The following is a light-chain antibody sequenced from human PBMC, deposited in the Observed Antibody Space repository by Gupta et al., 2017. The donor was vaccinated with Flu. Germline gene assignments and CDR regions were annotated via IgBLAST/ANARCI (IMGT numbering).Light chain of an antibody. CDR1: QFVSNTF. J-gene: IGKJ2*03. V-gene: IGKV3-20*01. Sequence: TVLTQSPGTLSLSPGERATLSCRASQFVSNTFLAWYQQRPGQTPRLLLYGASSRAPGIPDRFSGSGSVTDFTLTISSLDPEDSAVYYCQQYSSSPYSFGQGTXLEIK. CDR2: GAS. CDR3: QQYSSSPYS.